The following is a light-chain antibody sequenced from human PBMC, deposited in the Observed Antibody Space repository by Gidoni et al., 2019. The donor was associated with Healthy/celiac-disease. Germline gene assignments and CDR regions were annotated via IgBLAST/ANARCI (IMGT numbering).Light chain of an antibody. J-gene: IGKJ3*01. CDR2: AAS. CDR1: QSISSY. Sequence: DIQMTQSPSSLSASVGDRVTITCRASQSISSYLNWYQQKPGKAPKLLIYAASSLQSGVPSMFSGSGSGTDFTLTISSLQPEDFATYYCQQSYSPTTFGPGTKVDIK. V-gene: IGKV1-39*01. CDR3: QQSYSPTT.